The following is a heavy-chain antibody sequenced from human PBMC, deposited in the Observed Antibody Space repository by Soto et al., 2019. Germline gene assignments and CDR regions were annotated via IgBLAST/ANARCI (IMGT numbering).Heavy chain of an antibody. D-gene: IGHD3-10*01. CDR2: IDSSGGT. CDR3: VRQGFGRLHGLVDV. V-gene: IGHV4-61*08. J-gene: IGHJ6*02. CDR1: GGSISSGGYY. Sequence: SETXSLTCTVSGGSISSGGYYWSWIRQPPGRRLEWIGYIDSSGGTSYNPSLQSRVTISVDTSTKQFSLKLSSVTAADTAVYYCVRQGFGRLHGLVDVWGQGTTVTV.